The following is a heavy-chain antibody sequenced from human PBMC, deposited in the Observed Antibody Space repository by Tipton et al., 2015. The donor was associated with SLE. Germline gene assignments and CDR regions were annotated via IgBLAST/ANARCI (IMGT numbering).Heavy chain of an antibody. J-gene: IGHJ3*02. D-gene: IGHD6-19*01. V-gene: IGHV4-59*11. Sequence: GLVKPSETLSLVCNVSDDSISSQYWSWIRQPPGEGLEWIGHIYYSGSTDYKPSLKSRVTISLDTSKSQFSLQLTSVTAADTAVYYCARGYSSVWYAFDIWGPGTMVTVSS. CDR2: IYYSGST. CDR3: ARGYSSVWYAFDI. CDR1: DDSISSQY.